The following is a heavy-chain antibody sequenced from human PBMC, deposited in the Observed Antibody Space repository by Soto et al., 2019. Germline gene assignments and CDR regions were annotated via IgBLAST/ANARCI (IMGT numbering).Heavy chain of an antibody. J-gene: IGHJ4*02. V-gene: IGHV3-33*08. Sequence: SLRLSCAASAISFNNYGLHWVRQAPGKGLEWVAVIWYDGSKKYYADSVKGRFTISRDNSKNTLYLQMNSLRAEDTAVYYCTRDRSSCFDYWGQGSLVTVSS. D-gene: IGHD6-13*01. CDR1: AISFNNYG. CDR3: TRDRSSCFDY. CDR2: IWYDGSKK.